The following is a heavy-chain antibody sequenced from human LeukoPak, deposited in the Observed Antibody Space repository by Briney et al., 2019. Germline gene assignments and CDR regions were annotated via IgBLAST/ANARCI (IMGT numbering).Heavy chain of an antibody. CDR2: IYYSGST. D-gene: IGHD3-10*01. Sequence: SETLSLTCTVSGGSISSYYWSWIRQPPGKGLEWIGYIYYSGSTNYNPSLKSRVTISVDTSKNQFSLKLSSVTAADTAVYYRARQGVRGDYYFDYWGQGTLVTVSS. J-gene: IGHJ4*02. V-gene: IGHV4-59*08. CDR1: GGSISSYY. CDR3: ARQGVRGDYYFDY.